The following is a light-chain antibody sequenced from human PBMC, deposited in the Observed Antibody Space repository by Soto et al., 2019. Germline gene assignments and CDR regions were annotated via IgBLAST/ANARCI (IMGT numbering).Light chain of an antibody. CDR3: QQYGSSIT. Sequence: EIVLTQSPATLSLSPWEIATLSCRASQSVGSFLAWYQQKPGQAPRLLIYDTSIRATGIPARFSGSGSGTDFTLTISSLEPEDFAVYYCQQYGSSITFGHGTRLEIK. V-gene: IGKV3-11*01. CDR1: QSVGSF. CDR2: DTS. J-gene: IGKJ5*01.